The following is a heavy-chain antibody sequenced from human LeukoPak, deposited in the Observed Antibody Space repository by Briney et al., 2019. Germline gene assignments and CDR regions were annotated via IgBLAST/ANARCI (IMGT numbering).Heavy chain of an antibody. D-gene: IGHD3-22*01. V-gene: IGHV1-24*01. Sequence: RASVKVSCKVSGYTLTELSIHWVRQAPGKGLEWMGGFDPEDGETIYAQKFQGGVTMTEDTSTDTAYMELSSLRSEDTAVYYCATADSSGSSDAFDIWGQGTMVTVSS. CDR2: FDPEDGET. CDR1: GYTLTELS. J-gene: IGHJ3*02. CDR3: ATADSSGSSDAFDI.